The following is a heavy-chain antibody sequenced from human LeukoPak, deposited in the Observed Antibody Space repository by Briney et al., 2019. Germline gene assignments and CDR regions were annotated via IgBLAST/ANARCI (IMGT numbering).Heavy chain of an antibody. CDR3: AKEEGSYSGYDYYYFDY. Sequence: GGSLRLSCAASGFTFSSYGMHWLRQAPGKGLEWVAVISYDGSNKYYADSVKGRFTISRDNSKNTLYLQMNSLRAEDTAVYYCAKEEGSYSGYDYYYFDYWGQGTLVTVSS. V-gene: IGHV3-30*18. CDR1: GFTFSSYG. J-gene: IGHJ4*02. D-gene: IGHD5-12*01. CDR2: ISYDGSNK.